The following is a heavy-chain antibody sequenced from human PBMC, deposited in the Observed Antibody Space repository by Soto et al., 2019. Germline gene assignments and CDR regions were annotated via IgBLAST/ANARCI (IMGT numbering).Heavy chain of an antibody. CDR3: AKLSIVGAGGLRTYYFDY. CDR2: ISYDGSNK. J-gene: IGHJ4*02. Sequence: QVQLVESGGGVVQPGRSLRLSCAASGFTFSSYGMHWVRQAPGKGLEWVAVISYDGSNKYYADSVKGRFTISRDNSKNTLYLQMNSLRAEDTAVYYCAKLSIVGAGGLRTYYFDYWGQGTLVTVS. V-gene: IGHV3-30*18. CDR1: GFTFSSYG. D-gene: IGHD1-26*01.